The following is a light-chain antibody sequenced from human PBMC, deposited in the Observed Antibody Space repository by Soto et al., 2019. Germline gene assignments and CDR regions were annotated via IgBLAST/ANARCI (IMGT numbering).Light chain of an antibody. CDR3: HQYYGAPLT. CDR2: WAS. CDR1: QSLLSSRDNKNY. Sequence: DIVLTQSPDSLPVSLGERATINCKSSQSLLSSRDNKNYFGWYQKKPGQPPKLIISWASTRESGVPDRISGSGSGTDFTLTISSLQAEDVAVYYCHQYYGAPLTFGGGTKVEL. J-gene: IGKJ4*01. V-gene: IGKV4-1*01.